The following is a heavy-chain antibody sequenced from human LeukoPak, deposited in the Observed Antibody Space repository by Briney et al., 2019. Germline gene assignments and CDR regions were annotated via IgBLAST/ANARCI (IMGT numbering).Heavy chain of an antibody. CDR3: ARGVTGIYYYYYMDV. Sequence: ASVKVSCKASGYTFTGYYKHWVRQAPGQGLEWMGWINPNSGDTNYAQKFQGGVTMTRDTSISTAYMELSRLRSDDTAVYYCARGVTGIYYYYYMDVWGKGTTVTVSS. V-gene: IGHV1-2*02. CDR2: INPNSGDT. D-gene: IGHD3-10*01. J-gene: IGHJ6*03. CDR1: GYTFTGYY.